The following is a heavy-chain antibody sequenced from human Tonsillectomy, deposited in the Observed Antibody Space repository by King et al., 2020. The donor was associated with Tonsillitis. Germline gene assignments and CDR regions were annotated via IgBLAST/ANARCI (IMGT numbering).Heavy chain of an antibody. CDR1: GYTFTGFS. J-gene: IGHJ4*02. Sequence: VQLVESGAEVKKPGASVKVSCKTSGYTFTGFSMPWVRQAPGQGLEWMGWINPNSGGTNNAQKFHGRVTMTRDTSISTAYMELSRLTSDDPAVYYCVREVVGGKGNDCWGQGTLVTVSS. CDR2: INPNSGGT. D-gene: IGHD4-23*01. V-gene: IGHV1-2*02. CDR3: VREVVGGKGNDC.